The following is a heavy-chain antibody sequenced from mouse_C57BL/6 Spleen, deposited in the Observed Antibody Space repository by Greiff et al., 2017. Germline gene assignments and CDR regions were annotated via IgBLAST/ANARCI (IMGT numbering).Heavy chain of an antibody. V-gene: IGHV1-61*01. Sequence: QVHVKQPGAELVRPGSSVKLSCKASGYTFTSYWMDWVKQRPGQGLEWIGNIYPSDSATHYNQKFKDKATLTVDKSSSTAYMQLSSLTSEDSAVYYCAREDDYGSSYGDVWGTGTTVTVSS. CDR2: IYPSDSAT. CDR3: AREDDYGSSYGDV. D-gene: IGHD1-1*01. CDR1: GYTFTSYW. J-gene: IGHJ1*03.